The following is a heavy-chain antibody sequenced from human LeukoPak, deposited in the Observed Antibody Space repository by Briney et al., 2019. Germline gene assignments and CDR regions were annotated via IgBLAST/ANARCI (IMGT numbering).Heavy chain of an antibody. CDR1: GGTFSSYA. V-gene: IGHV1-69*05. D-gene: IGHD2-21*01. CDR2: IIPIFGTA. Sequence: SVKVSRKASGGTFSSYAISWVRQAPGQGLEWMGRIIPIFGTANYAQKFQGRVTITTDESTSTAYMELSSLRSEDTAVYYCARGDLIVDNWFDPWGQGTLVTVSS. CDR3: ARGDLIVDNWFDP. J-gene: IGHJ5*02.